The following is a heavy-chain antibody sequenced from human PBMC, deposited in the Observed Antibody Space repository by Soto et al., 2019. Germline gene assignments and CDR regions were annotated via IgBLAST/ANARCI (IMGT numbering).Heavy chain of an antibody. D-gene: IGHD1-26*01. V-gene: IGHV3-30*02. J-gene: IGHJ3*02. CDR2: MGNDGITT. Sequence: PXGSLRRTCAASGFTLSTYSMHWVRQAPGKGLEWVAVMGNDGITTFYADSVKGRFTISRDNSKNTLFLQMNSLRADDTAVYYCAKAFQWELHAFDIWGHGTMVTVPS. CDR3: AKAFQWELHAFDI. CDR1: GFTLSTYS.